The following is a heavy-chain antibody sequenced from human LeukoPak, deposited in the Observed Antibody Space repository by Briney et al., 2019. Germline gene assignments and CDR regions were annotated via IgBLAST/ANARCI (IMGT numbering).Heavy chain of an antibody. V-gene: IGHV3-7*01. Sequence: PGGSLRLSCAASGFTFSSYWMSWVRQAPGKGLEWVANIKQDGSEKYYVDSVKGRFTISRDNAKNSLYLQMNSLRAEDTAVYYCAREGSSKGHYYYMDVWGKGTTVTVSS. CDR3: AREGSSKGHYYYMDV. CDR2: IKQDGSEK. CDR1: GFTFSSYW. J-gene: IGHJ6*03.